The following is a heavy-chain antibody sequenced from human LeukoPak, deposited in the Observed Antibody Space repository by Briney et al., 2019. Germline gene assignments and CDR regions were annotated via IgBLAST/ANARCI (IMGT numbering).Heavy chain of an antibody. CDR2: INPNSGGT. J-gene: IGHJ5*02. V-gene: IGHV1-2*02. D-gene: IGHD6-13*01. Sequence: ASVKVSCKASGYTFTGHCMHWVRQAPGQGLEWMGWINPNSGGTHYAQKFQGRVALTRDTSISTAYMELSRLRSDDTAMYYCARDQVPITAALTNWFDPWGQGTLVTVSS. CDR1: GYTFTGHC. CDR3: ARDQVPITAALTNWFDP.